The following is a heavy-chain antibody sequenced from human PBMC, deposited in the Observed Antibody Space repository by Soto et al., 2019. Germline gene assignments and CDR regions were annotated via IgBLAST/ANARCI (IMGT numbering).Heavy chain of an antibody. CDR1: GGSFSGYY. D-gene: IGHD3-3*01. Sequence: NPSETLSLTCAVYGGSFSGYYWSWIRQPPGKGLEWIGEINHSGSTNYNPSLKSRVTISVDTSKNQFSLKLSSVTAADTAVYYCARTYYDFWSGFFDYWGQGTLVTVSS. J-gene: IGHJ4*02. CDR2: INHSGST. V-gene: IGHV4-34*01. CDR3: ARTYYDFWSGFFDY.